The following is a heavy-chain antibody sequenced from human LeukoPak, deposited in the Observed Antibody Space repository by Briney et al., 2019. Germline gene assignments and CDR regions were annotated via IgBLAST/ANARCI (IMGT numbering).Heavy chain of an antibody. CDR2: IYYSGAT. V-gene: IGHV4-39*01. Sequence: SETQSLTCTVSGGSIDSSSYYWDWIRQPPGKGLEWLGNIYYSGATFYTSSLKSRVTISTDMSKNQFSLRLTSVTAADTAVYYCARQRADYFYHYMDVWGKGTTVIVSS. CDR1: GGSIDSSSYY. J-gene: IGHJ6*03. CDR3: ARQRADYFYHYMDV.